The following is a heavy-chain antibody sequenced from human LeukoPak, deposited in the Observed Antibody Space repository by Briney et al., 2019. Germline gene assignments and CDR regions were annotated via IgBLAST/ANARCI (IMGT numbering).Heavy chain of an antibody. J-gene: IGHJ6*02. CDR1: GDSVSSNSAA. CDR3: ARDYYDSSGYYGYYGMDV. V-gene: IGHV6-1*01. CDR2: TYYRSKWYN. Sequence: SQTLSLTCAISGDSVSSNSAAWNWIRQSPSRGLEWLGRTYYRSKWYNDYAVSVKSRITIIPDTSKNQFSLQLNSVTPEDTAVYYCARDYYDSSGYYGYYGMDVWGQGTTVTVSS. D-gene: IGHD3-22*01.